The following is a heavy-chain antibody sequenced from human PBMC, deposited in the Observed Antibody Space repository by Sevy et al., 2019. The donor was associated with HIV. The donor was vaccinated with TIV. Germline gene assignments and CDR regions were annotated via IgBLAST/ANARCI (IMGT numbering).Heavy chain of an antibody. Sequence: SDTLSLTCTVSGGSVSSDISYWNWIRQPPGKGLECIGSISYSGTTSYNPSLKSRVTISLDTSKNQFSLKVNSVTAADTAIYYCAKRDYGDYVDYFDPWGQGTLVTVSS. CDR1: GGSVSSDISY. CDR3: AKRDYGDYVDYFDP. CDR2: ISYSGTT. J-gene: IGHJ5*02. V-gene: IGHV4-61*01. D-gene: IGHD4-17*01.